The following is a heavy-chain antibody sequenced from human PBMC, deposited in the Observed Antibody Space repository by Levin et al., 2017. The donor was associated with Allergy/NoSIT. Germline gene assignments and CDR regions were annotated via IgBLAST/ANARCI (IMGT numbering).Heavy chain of an antibody. CDR2: INSNGGST. V-gene: IGHV3-64*01. J-gene: IGHJ4*02. CDR1: GFTFSSYA. Sequence: GGSLRLSCAASGFTFSSYAMHWVRQAPGKGLEYVSAINSNGGSTYYANSVKGRFTISRDNSKNTLYLQMGSLRDEDMAVYYCARKPANFWSGHFDYWGQGTLVTVSS. D-gene: IGHD3-3*01. CDR3: ARKPANFWSGHFDY.